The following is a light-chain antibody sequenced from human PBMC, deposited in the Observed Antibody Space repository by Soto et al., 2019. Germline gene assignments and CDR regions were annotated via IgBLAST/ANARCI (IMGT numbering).Light chain of an antibody. CDR2: ANS. J-gene: IGLJ3*02. Sequence: QPVLTQPPSVSGAPGQRVTISCTGSSSNIGAGYDVHWYQQLPGTAPKVVIYANSNWPSGVPDRFSGSKSGTSASLAITGLQAEDEADYYCQSYDNSLSGWVFGGGTKLTVL. V-gene: IGLV1-40*01. CDR3: QSYDNSLSGWV. CDR1: SSNIGAGYD.